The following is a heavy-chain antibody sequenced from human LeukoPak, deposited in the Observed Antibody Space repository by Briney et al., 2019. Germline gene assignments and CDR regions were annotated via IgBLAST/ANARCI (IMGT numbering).Heavy chain of an antibody. J-gene: IGHJ4*02. Sequence: PSGTLSLTCAVSGGSFTSTNWWTWVRQPPGKGLEWIGEVHLDGRTNYNPSLTGRLTLSVDLYENHISLKLTSVTAADTAVYYCAREGGFYRPLDYLGQGTLVTVSS. CDR2: VHLDGRT. CDR1: GGSFTSTNW. V-gene: IGHV4-4*02. CDR3: AREGGFYRPLDY. D-gene: IGHD3-3*01.